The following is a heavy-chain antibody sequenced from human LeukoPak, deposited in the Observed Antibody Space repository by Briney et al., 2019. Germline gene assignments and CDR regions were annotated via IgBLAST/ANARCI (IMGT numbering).Heavy chain of an antibody. Sequence: ASVKVSCKTSGYDFTSNAMHWVRQAPGQRLEWMGWINVVNDNTKLSQKFQGRVTITSDTSASTAYMEMSSLRFDDTAVYYCARAPLTTYPWWGQGTLVTVSS. J-gene: IGHJ4*02. D-gene: IGHD2/OR15-2a*01. V-gene: IGHV1-3*01. CDR2: INVVNDNT. CDR1: GYDFTSNA. CDR3: ARAPLTTYPW.